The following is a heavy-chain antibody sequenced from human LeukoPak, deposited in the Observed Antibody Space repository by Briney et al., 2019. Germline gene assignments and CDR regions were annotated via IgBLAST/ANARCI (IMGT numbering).Heavy chain of an antibody. CDR2: MNPNSGVT. V-gene: IGHV1-2*02. D-gene: IGHD5-24*01. CDR3: ARDPGYLQSDY. Sequence: GASVKVSCKASGYSFTAYWIHWVRQAPGQGFEWMGCMNPNSGVTGYAQSFQGRVTMTRDTSISTAYMELNSLRSDGSAVYYCARDPGYLQSDYWGQGTLVSVPS. CDR1: GYSFTAYW. J-gene: IGHJ4*01.